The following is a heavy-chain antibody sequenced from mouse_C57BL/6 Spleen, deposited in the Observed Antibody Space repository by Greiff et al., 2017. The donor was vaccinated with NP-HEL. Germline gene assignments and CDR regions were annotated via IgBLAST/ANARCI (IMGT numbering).Heavy chain of an antibody. V-gene: IGHV1-52*01. Sequence: QVQLQQPGAELVRPGSSVKLSCKASGYTFTSYWMHWVKQRPIQGLEWIGNIDPSDSETHYNQKFKDKATLTVDKSSSTAYMQLSSLTSEDSAVYYCACITTVVADFDCWGQGTTLTVSS. CDR3: ACITTVVADFDC. D-gene: IGHD1-1*01. CDR2: IDPSDSET. CDR1: GYTFTSYW. J-gene: IGHJ2*01.